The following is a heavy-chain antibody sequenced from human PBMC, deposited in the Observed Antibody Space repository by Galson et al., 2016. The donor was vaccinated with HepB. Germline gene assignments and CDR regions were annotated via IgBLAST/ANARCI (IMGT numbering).Heavy chain of an antibody. CDR3: ARDISNVRGSSWYFDL. CDR1: GFTFRIYH. V-gene: IGHV3-23*01. D-gene: IGHD3-10*02. CDR2: ISSGGST. J-gene: IGHJ2*01. Sequence: SLRLSCAASGFTFRIYHMTWVRQAPGKGLEWVSAISSGGSTYYADSVKGRFSISRDNSKNILYLQMNSLRDEDTAASYCARDISNVRGSSWYFDLWGRGTLVTVSS.